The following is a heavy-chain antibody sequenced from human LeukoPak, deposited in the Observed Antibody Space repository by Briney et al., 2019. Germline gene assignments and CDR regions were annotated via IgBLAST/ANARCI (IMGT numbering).Heavy chain of an antibody. CDR2: IYGGGNI. CDR1: GFTVSSNY. J-gene: IGHJ4*02. V-gene: IGHV3-53*01. Sequence: GGSLRLSCAASGFTVSSNYMNWVRQAPGKGLEWVSVIYGGGNIYYADSVKGRFTISRDNSKNTPYLQMNSLRAKDTAVYYCARGAGYNYPYYFDYWGQGTLVTVSS. CDR3: ARGAGYNYPYYFDY. D-gene: IGHD5-24*01.